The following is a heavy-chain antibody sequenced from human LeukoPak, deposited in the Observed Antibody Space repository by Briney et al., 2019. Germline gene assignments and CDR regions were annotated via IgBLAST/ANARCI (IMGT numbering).Heavy chain of an antibody. V-gene: IGHV4-4*07. CDR1: GYSISSGYY. D-gene: IGHD5-18*01. J-gene: IGHJ5*02. CDR3: ARGYSYGGRWFDP. Sequence: PSETLSLTCTVSGYSISSGYYWSWIRQPAGKGLEWIGRIYTSGSTNYNPSLKSRVTMSVDTSKNQFSLKLSSVTAADTAVYYCARGYSYGGRWFDPWGQGTLVTVSS. CDR2: IYTSGST.